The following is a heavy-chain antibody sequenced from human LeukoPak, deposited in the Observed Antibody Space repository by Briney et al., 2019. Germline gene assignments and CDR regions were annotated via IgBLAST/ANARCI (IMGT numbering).Heavy chain of an antibody. CDR1: GYTFTGYY. J-gene: IGHJ5*02. CDR3: ARDLTGTTSGWFDP. CDR2: INPNSGGT. D-gene: IGHD1-7*01. V-gene: IGHV1-2*02. Sequence: ASVKVSCTASGYTFTGYYMHWVRQAPGQGLEWMGWINPNSGGTNYAQKFQGRVTMTRDTSISTAYMELSRLRSDDTAVYYCARDLTGTTSGWFDPWGQGTLVTVSS.